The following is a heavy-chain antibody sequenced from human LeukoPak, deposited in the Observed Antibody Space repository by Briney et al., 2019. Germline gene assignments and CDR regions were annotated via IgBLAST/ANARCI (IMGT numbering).Heavy chain of an antibody. J-gene: IGHJ4*02. CDR2: ISYDGSNK. V-gene: IGHV3-30*04. CDR3: ARFPTGFDY. D-gene: IGHD3-9*01. Sequence: PGGSPRLSCAASGFTFSTYAMHWVRQAPGKGLEWVAVISYDGSNKNYADSVKGRFTISRDNSKNTLYLQMNSLRTEDTAVYYCARFPTGFDYWGQGTLVTVSS. CDR1: GFTFSTYA.